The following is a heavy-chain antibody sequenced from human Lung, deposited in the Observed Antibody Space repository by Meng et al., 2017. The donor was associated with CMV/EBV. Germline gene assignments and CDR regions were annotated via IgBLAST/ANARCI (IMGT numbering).Heavy chain of an antibody. Sequence: GGSXRLXCAASGFTFSSYGMHWVRQAPGKGLEWVAFIRYDGSNKYYADSVKGRFTISRDNSKNTLYLQMNSLRAEDTAVYYCAKDSSHGSGTIYWGQGTLVTFSS. CDR1: GFTFSSYG. CDR3: AKDSSHGSGTIY. J-gene: IGHJ4*02. V-gene: IGHV3-30*02. CDR2: IRYDGSNK. D-gene: IGHD3-10*01.